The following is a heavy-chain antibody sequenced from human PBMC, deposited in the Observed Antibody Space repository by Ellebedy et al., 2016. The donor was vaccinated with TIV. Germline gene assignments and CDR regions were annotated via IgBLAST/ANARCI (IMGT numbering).Heavy chain of an antibody. CDR2: IDPSDSYT. J-gene: IGHJ4*02. D-gene: IGHD3-10*01. CDR3: ASQKAGGHYYFDS. Sequence: ASVKVSCKGSGYSFTSYWISWVRQMPGKGLEWMGRIDPSDSYTNYSPSFQGHVTISADKSISTAYLQWSSLKASDSAIYFCASQKAGGHYYFDSWGQGTLVTVSS. V-gene: IGHV5-10-1*01. CDR1: GYSFTSYW.